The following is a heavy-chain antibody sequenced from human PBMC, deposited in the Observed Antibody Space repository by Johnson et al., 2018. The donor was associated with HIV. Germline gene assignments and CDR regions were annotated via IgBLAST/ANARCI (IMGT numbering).Heavy chain of an antibody. CDR1: AFTFRTYS. Sequence: QVQLVESGGGVIQPGRSLRLSCAASAFTFRTYSMHWVRQPPGKGLEWVAAISYVETTKYYADSVKGRFTISRDNSKNTLYLHMTSLRADDTAVYDCAREKTTGWYDDAFDIWGHGTMVTVSS. D-gene: IGHD6-19*01. V-gene: IGHV3-30-3*01. CDR2: ISYVETTK. J-gene: IGHJ3*02. CDR3: AREKTTGWYDDAFDI.